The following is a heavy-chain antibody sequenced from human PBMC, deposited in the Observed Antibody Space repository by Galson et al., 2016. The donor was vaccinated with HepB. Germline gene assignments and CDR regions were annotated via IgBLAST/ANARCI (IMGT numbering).Heavy chain of an antibody. Sequence: SLRLSCAASGFTFSNYAIHWVRQAPGKGLEWVAVISYDGSNKYYADSVKGRFTISRDNSKNTLYLQMNSLRAEDTAVYYCARVGLIGYYYCSKDYGMDVWGQGTTVTVSS. CDR2: ISYDGSNK. D-gene: IGHD3-10*01. V-gene: IGHV3-30*04. J-gene: IGHJ6*02. CDR3: ARVGLIGYYYCSKDYGMDV. CDR1: GFTFSNYA.